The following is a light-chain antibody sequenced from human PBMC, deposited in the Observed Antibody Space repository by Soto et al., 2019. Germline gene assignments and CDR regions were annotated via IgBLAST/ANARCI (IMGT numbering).Light chain of an antibody. Sequence: EIVMTQSPSTLSVSPGQRATLSCRASESVISHLSWYQQKPGQAPRLLIYDSSTRATGIPARFSGSESGTEFTLTISSLQSEDFAVYYCHHYHNWPMTFGQGTRLEIK. J-gene: IGKJ5*01. V-gene: IGKV3-15*01. CDR3: HHYHNWPMT. CDR2: DSS. CDR1: ESVISH.